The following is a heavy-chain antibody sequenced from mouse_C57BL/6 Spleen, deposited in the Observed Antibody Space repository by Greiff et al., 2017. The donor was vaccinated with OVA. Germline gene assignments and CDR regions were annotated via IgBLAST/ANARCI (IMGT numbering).Heavy chain of an antibody. D-gene: IGHD2-1*01. CDR2: IDPSDSET. CDR1: GYTFTSYW. V-gene: IGHV1-52*01. Sequence: VQLQQPGAELVRPGSSVKLSCTASGYTFTSYWLHWVKQRPIQGLEWIGNIDPSDSETHYNQKFKDKAPLTVDKSSSTAYMQLISLTSEDSAVYYCARSPTDGNYLYYFDYWGQGTTLTVSS. J-gene: IGHJ2*01. CDR3: ARSPTDGNYLYYFDY.